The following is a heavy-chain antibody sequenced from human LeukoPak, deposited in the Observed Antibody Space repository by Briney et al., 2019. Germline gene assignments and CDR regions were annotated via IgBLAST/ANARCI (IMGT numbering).Heavy chain of an antibody. J-gene: IGHJ4*02. CDR3: AKGSSNWRDYYYFDY. V-gene: IGHV3-53*01. D-gene: IGHD6-13*01. Sequence: GGSLRLSCAASGSTVSSNYMSWVRQAPGKGLEWVSVIYSGGSTYYADSVKGRFTISRDNSKNTLYLQMNSLRAEDTAVYYCAKGSSNWRDYYYFDYWGQGTLVTVSS. CDR1: GSTVSSNY. CDR2: IYSGGST.